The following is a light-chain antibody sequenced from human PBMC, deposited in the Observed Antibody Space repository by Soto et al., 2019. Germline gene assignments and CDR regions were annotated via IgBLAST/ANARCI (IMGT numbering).Light chain of an antibody. Sequence: QSALTQPPSASGSPGQSITISCTGTNNDVGGYNYVSWYQQHPGTAPKIVIYEVSKRPSGVPDRFSGSKSGNTASLTVSGLQTEDEADYYCSSYAGSTNFVVFGGGTKLTVL. CDR1: NNDVGGYNY. J-gene: IGLJ2*01. CDR3: SSYAGSTNFVV. CDR2: EVS. V-gene: IGLV2-8*01.